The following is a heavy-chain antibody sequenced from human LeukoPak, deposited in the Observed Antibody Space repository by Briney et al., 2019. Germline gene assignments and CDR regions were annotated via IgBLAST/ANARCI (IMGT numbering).Heavy chain of an antibody. CDR3: ARARGYNKYYFDY. CDR1: GFTVSSNY. J-gene: IGHJ4*02. CDR2: IYSGGST. V-gene: IGHV3-66*01. D-gene: IGHD5-18*01. Sequence: GGSLRLSCAASGFTVSSNYMSWVRQAPGKGLEWVSVIYSGGSTYYADSVKGRFTISRDNSKNTLYLQMNSLRAEDTAVYYCARARGYNKYYFDYWGQGTLVTVSS.